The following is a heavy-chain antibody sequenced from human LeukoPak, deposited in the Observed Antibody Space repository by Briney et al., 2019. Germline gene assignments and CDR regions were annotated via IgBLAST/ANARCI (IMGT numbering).Heavy chain of an antibody. V-gene: IGHV3-21*01. CDR3: ARAYSGSYNWFDP. Sequence: GGSLRLSCAASGFTFSSHSMNWVRQAPGKGLEWVSGISSSSSYLYYADSVKGRFTVSRDNAKNSLFLQMNSLRAEDTAVYYCARAYSGSYNWFDPWGQGTLVTASS. CDR2: ISSSSSYL. J-gene: IGHJ5*02. CDR1: GFTFSSHS. D-gene: IGHD1-26*01.